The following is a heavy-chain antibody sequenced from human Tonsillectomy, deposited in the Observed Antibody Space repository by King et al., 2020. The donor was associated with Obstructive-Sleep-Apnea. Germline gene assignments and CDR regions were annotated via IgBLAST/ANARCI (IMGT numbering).Heavy chain of an antibody. CDR1: GFTFSSYA. Sequence: VQLVQSGGGLVQPGGSLRLSCAASGFTFSSYARSWVRQAPGKGLEWVSAISGSGGSTYYADSVKGRFTISRDNSKNTLYLQMNSLRAEDTAVYYCARDARQWLDLYYYYGMDVWGQGTTVTVSS. CDR2: ISGSGGST. D-gene: IGHD6-19*01. CDR3: ARDARQWLDLYYYYGMDV. J-gene: IGHJ6*02. V-gene: IGHV3-23*04.